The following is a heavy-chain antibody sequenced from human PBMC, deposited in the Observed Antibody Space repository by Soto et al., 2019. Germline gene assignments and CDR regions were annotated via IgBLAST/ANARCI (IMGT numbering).Heavy chain of an antibody. CDR2: IKSKTDGGTT. CDR1: GFTFSNAW. Sequence: GGSLRLSCAASGFTFSNAWMNWVRQAPGKGLEWVGRIKSKTDGGTTDYAAPVKGRFTISRDDSKNTLYLQMNSLKTEDTAVYYCTTVGYDSSGYYYVYYFDYWGQGTLVTVSS. CDR3: TTVGYDSSGYYYVYYFDY. D-gene: IGHD3-22*01. J-gene: IGHJ4*02. V-gene: IGHV3-15*07.